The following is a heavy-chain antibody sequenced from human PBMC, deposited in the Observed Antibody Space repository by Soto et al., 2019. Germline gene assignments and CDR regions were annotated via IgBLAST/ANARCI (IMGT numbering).Heavy chain of an antibody. CDR3: GRGRSGQIVVFY. Sequence: ASVKVSCKASGYTFTGHYIHWVRQAPEQGPEWMGEIGPQSGVTRYAQKFQGRVTMTRDTSITTVYMELKNLRPDDTAVYYCGRGRSGQIVVFYWGQGAPVTVSS. V-gene: IGHV1-2*02. J-gene: IGHJ4*02. CDR2: IGPQSGVT. CDR1: GYTFTGHY. D-gene: IGHD1-26*01.